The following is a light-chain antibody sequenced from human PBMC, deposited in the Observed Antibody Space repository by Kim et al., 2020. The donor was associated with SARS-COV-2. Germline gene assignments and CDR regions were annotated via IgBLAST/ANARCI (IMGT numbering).Light chain of an antibody. CDR1: QSISSY. CDR3: QQSYSTPYL. V-gene: IGKV1-39*01. CDR2: AAS. Sequence: DIQMTQSPSSLSASVGDRVTITCRASQSISSYLNWYQQKPGKAPKLLIYAASSLQSGVPSRFSGSGSGTDFTLTISSLQPEDFATYYCQQSYSTPYLFGQGTKLEI. J-gene: IGKJ2*01.